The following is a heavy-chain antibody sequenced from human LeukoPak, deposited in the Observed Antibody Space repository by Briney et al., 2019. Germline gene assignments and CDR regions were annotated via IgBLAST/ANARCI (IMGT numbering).Heavy chain of an antibody. V-gene: IGHV3-9*01. CDR3: AKDRGIAARPYYGMDV. D-gene: IGHD6-6*01. CDR2: ISWNSGSI. CDR1: GFTFDDYA. J-gene: IGHJ6*02. Sequence: PGGSLRLSCAASGFTFDDYAMHWVRQAPGKGLEWVSGISWNSGSIGCADSVKGRFTISRDNAKNSLYLQMNSLRAEDTALYYCAKDRGIAARPYYGMDVWGQGTTVTVSS.